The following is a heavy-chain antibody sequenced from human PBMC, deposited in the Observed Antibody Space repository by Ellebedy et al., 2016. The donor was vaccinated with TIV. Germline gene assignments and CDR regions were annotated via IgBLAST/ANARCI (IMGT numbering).Heavy chain of an antibody. CDR3: ARVDYGSGSYDWFDP. Sequence: MPSETLSLTCTVSGGSISSYYWGWIRQPPGKGLEWIGSIRYSGSTYYNPSLKSRVTISVDTSKNQFSLKLSSVTAADTAVYYCARVDYGSGSYDWFDPWGQGTLVTVSS. CDR1: GGSISSYY. CDR2: IRYSGST. V-gene: IGHV4-39*07. D-gene: IGHD3-10*01. J-gene: IGHJ5*02.